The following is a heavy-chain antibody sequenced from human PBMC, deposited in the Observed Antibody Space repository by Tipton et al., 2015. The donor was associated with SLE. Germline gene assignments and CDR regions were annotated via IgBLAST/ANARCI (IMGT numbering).Heavy chain of an antibody. D-gene: IGHD2-2*01. Sequence: QLVQSGAEVKKPGSSVKVSCKASGGTFSSYAISWVRQAPGQGLEWMGGIIPIIGLPNYAQKFQGRVAITTAESTSTAYMELISLRSEDTAVYYCARAIVVVPGHYYMDVWGKGTTVTISS. V-gene: IGHV1-69*05. CDR2: IIPIIGLP. CDR1: GGTFSSYA. CDR3: ARAIVVVPGHYYMDV. J-gene: IGHJ6*03.